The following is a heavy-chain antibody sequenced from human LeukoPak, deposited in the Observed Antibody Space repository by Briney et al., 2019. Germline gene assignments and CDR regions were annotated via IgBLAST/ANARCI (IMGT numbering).Heavy chain of an antibody. D-gene: IGHD6-6*01. V-gene: IGHV3-23*01. J-gene: IGHJ4*02. CDR2: ISRSGGST. Sequence: GSLRLSCAASGFTFSSYAMSWVRQAPGKGLEWFSAISRSGGSTYYADSVKGRITISRDNSKNTLYLQMNSLRAEDTAVYYCAKDHLYSSSSYFDYWGQGTLVTVSS. CDR1: GFTFSSYA. CDR3: AKDHLYSSSSYFDY.